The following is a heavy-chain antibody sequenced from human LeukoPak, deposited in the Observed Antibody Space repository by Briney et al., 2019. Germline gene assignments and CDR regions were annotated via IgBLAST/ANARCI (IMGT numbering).Heavy chain of an antibody. CDR3: ARVSGWYYFDY. V-gene: IGHV3-7*01. J-gene: IGHJ4*02. Sequence: GGSLRLSCAASGFTFRRFLMTWLPQPPGKGAEWVANIEQDGSEIYYVDSVKGRFTISRDNARNSLYLQMNSLRAEDTAVYYCARVSGWYYFDYWGQGTLVTVSS. CDR2: IEQDGSEI. CDR1: GFTFRRFL. D-gene: IGHD6-19*01.